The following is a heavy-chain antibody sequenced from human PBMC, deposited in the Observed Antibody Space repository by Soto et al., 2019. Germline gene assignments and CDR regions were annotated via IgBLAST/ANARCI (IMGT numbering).Heavy chain of an antibody. Sequence: PGGSLRLSCAASGFTFSSYAMHWVRQAPGKGLEWVAVISYDGSNKYYADSVKGRFTISRDNSKNTLYLQMNSLRAEDTAVYYCAREYYDFWSGYYDAFDIWGQGTMVTVSS. V-gene: IGHV3-30-3*01. CDR1: GFTFSSYA. D-gene: IGHD3-3*01. CDR3: AREYYDFWSGYYDAFDI. CDR2: ISYDGSNK. J-gene: IGHJ3*02.